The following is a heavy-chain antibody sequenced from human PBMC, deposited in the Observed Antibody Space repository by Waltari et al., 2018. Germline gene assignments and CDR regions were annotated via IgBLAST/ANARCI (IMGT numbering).Heavy chain of an antibody. CDR2: IYYSGIT. CDR1: GGSISSSNW. Sequence: QVQLQESGPGLVKPSGTLSLTCAVSGGSISSSNWWSWVRQPPGKGLEWIGYIYYSGITNYNPSLKSRVTISVDTSKNQFSLKLSSVTAADTAVYYCARVYYYYMDVWGKGTTVTVSS. V-gene: IGHV4-4*02. J-gene: IGHJ6*03. CDR3: ARVYYYYMDV.